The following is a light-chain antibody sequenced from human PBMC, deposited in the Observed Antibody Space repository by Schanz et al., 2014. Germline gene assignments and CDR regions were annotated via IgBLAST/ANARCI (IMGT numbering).Light chain of an antibody. CDR2: GAS. CDR3: QHRNV. J-gene: IGKJ3*01. V-gene: IGKV3-20*02. Sequence: EIVLTQSPATLSMSPGDRATLSCRASQSVSSSYLAWYQQKPGQAPRLLIYGASTRATGIPARFSGSGSGTDFTLTISSLEPGDFAVYYCQHRNVFGPGTKVNI. CDR1: QSVSSSY.